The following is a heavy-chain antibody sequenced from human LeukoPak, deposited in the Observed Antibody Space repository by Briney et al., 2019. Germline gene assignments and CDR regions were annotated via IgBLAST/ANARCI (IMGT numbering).Heavy chain of an antibody. V-gene: IGHV1-24*01. CDR3: APQSSSSSWYNWFDP. J-gene: IGHJ5*02. CDR1: GYTLTELS. CDR2: FDPEDGET. D-gene: IGHD6-13*01. Sequence: ASVKVSCKVSGYTLTELSMHWVRQAPGKGLEWMGGFDPEDGETIYAQKFQGRVTMTEDTSTDTAYMELSSLRSEDTAVYYCAPQSSSSSWYNWFDPWGQGTLVTVSS.